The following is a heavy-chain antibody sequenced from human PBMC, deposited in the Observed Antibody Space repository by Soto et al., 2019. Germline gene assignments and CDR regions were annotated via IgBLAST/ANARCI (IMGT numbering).Heavy chain of an antibody. CDR3: AKMIRGLIHWLDP. CDR1: GDTFSNFD. V-gene: IGHV1-8*01. CDR2: MYPNNGQT. J-gene: IGHJ5*02. D-gene: IGHD3-16*01. Sequence: QVQLVQSGAEVKRPGASVKVSCKASGDTFSNFDFNWVRQATGQGPEWMGWMYPNNGQTAYARTFQGRVTMTWNSSKSTAYMELSSLTSEDTAVYYCAKMIRGLIHWLDPWGQGTLVTVSS.